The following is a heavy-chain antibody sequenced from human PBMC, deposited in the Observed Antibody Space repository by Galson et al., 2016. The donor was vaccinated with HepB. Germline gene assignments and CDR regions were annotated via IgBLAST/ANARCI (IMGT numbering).Heavy chain of an antibody. Sequence: CAISGDSVSRNTAAWNWIRQSRSRGLEWLGRTYYRSKWSSDNVVTMKGRITINADTSMNQFSLQVNSVTPDDTAVYYCASGTGAYVQWGQGTLVTVSS. CDR3: ASGTGAYVQ. J-gene: IGHJ4*02. CDR2: TYYRSKWSS. D-gene: IGHD5-12*01. CDR1: GDSVSRNTAA. V-gene: IGHV6-1*01.